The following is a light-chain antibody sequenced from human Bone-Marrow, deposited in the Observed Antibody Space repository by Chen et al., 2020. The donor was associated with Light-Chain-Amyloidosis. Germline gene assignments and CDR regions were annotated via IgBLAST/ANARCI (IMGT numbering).Light chain of an antibody. J-gene: IGLJ3*02. CDR3: AVWDDSLSARV. CDR1: WSNIGSNS. CDR2: GNS. Sequence: QSVVTQPPSASGPPGQRVTISCSGSWSNIGSNSINWYQQLSGTAPKLLIYGNSQRPSGVHARFSGSKSGTSASLAISGLQSEDEADYYCAVWDDSLSARVFGGGTKLTVL. V-gene: IGLV1-44*01.